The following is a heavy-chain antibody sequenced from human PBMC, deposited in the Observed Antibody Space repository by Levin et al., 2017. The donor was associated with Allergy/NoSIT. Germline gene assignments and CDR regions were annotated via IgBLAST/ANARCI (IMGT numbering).Heavy chain of an antibody. D-gene: IGHD2-15*01. CDR3: AKDMGLVVVARPHSFDY. V-gene: IGHV3-9*01. Sequence: HPGGSLRLSCAASGFTFDDYAMHWVRQAPGKGLEWVSGISWNSGSIGYADSVKGRFTISRDNAKNSLYLQMNSLRAEDTALYYCAKDMGLVVVARPHSFDYWGQGTLVTVSS. J-gene: IGHJ4*02. CDR1: GFTFDDYA. CDR2: ISWNSGSI.